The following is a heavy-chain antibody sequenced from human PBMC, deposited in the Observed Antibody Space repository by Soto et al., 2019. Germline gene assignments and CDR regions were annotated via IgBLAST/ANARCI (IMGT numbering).Heavy chain of an antibody. CDR3: ARDVSTGSSSLYLDAFDL. J-gene: IGHJ3*01. Sequence: EVHLEESGGDLVQPGGSLRLSCAASGFTLSADWMTWVRQAPGKGLEWVANINRDGSKKSYLDSVRGRFTISRDNVGNSLYLQMDSLRADDTALYYCARDVSTGSSSLYLDAFDLWGQGTMVTVSS. CDR2: INRDGSKK. D-gene: IGHD6-13*01. CDR1: GFTLSADW. V-gene: IGHV3-7*05.